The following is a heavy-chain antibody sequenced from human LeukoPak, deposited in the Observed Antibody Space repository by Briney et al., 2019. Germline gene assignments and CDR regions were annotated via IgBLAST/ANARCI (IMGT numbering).Heavy chain of an antibody. CDR3: ARLRRDGYNNDY. CDR1: GGSISSYY. Sequence: SETLSLTCTVSGGSISSYYWSWIRQPPGKGLEWIGEINHSGSTNYNPSLKSRVTISVDTSKNQFSLKLSSVTAADTAVYYCARLRRDGYNNDYWGQGTLVTVSS. D-gene: IGHD5-24*01. J-gene: IGHJ4*02. CDR2: INHSGST. V-gene: IGHV4-34*01.